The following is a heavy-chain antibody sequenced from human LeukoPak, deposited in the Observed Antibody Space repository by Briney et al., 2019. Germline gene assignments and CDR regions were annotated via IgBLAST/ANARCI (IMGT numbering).Heavy chain of an antibody. Sequence: GGSLRLSCAASGFTFNSYPMNWVRQAPGTRLEWVSAITDSGTSTYYADSVKGRFTISRDNSKNTVYLQMNSLRAEDTALYYCAKVRITIYGVVDAFDIWGQGTMVTVYS. CDR3: AKVRITIYGVVDAFDI. CDR1: GFTFNSYP. J-gene: IGHJ3*02. D-gene: IGHD3-3*01. V-gene: IGHV3-23*01. CDR2: ITDSGTST.